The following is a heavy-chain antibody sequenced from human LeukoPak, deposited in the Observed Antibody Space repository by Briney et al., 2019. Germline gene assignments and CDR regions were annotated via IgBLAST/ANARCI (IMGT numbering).Heavy chain of an antibody. CDR3: ARDTFGGYYYYYMDV. CDR2: INSGGRT. Sequence: GGSLRLSCAASGFTVSTNYMSWVRQAPGKGLEWVSGINSGGRTFYADSVKGRFTISRDNSKDTLYLQMNSLRAEDTAVYYCARDTFGGYYYYYMDVWGKGTTVTVSS. CDR1: GFTVSTNY. V-gene: IGHV3-66*01. D-gene: IGHD3-16*01. J-gene: IGHJ6*03.